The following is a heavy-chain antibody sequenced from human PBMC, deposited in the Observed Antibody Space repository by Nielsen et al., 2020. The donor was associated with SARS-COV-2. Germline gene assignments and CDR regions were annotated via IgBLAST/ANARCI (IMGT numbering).Heavy chain of an antibody. CDR2: IYYSGST. V-gene: IGHV4-59*06. CDR1: GGSISNYY. Sequence: SETLSLTCTVSGGSISNYYWSWIRQPPGKGLEWIGYIYYSGSTYYNPSLKSRVTISVDTSKNQFSLKLSSVTAADTAVYYCARLLLWFGELLPDAFDIWGQGTMVTVSS. J-gene: IGHJ3*02. CDR3: ARLLLWFGELLPDAFDI. D-gene: IGHD3-10*01.